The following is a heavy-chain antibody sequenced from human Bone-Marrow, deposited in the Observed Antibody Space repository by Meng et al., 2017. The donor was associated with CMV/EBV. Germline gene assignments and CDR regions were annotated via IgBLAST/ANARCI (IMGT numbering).Heavy chain of an antibody. CDR1: GESFSPYY. CDR3: ARGKYSGGYYPLDY. D-gene: IGHD3-22*01. J-gene: IGHJ4*02. V-gene: IGHV4-34*01. Sequence: VQLQQWGAGLLKPSETLSLTCAVYGESFSPYYWTWIRQPPGKGLEWIGEINHSGSTNYNPSLKSQVTISVDTSKNQFSLKLTSVTAADSALYYCARGKYSGGYYPLDYWGQGTLVTVSS. CDR2: INHSGST.